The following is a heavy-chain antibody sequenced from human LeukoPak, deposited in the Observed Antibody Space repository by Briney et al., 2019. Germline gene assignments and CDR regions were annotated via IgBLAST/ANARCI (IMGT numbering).Heavy chain of an antibody. Sequence: SVKVSCKASGGTFSSYAISWVRQAPGQGLEWMGGIIPIFGTANYAQKFQGRVTTTADESTSTAYMELRSLTFDDTAIYYCARDGYFDYWGRGTLVTVSS. CDR3: ARDGYFDY. CDR1: GGTFSSYA. V-gene: IGHV1-69*13. CDR2: IIPIFGTA. J-gene: IGHJ4*02.